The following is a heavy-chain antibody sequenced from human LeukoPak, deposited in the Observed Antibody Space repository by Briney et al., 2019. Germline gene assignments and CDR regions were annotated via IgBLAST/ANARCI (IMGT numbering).Heavy chain of an antibody. J-gene: IGHJ5*02. CDR3: AREPPIAAAGWFDP. V-gene: IGHV3-23*01. CDR1: GFTFSNYA. Sequence: GGSLRLSCAASGFTFSNYAMSWVRQAPGKGLEWVSGVSGSGGATYYADSVKGRFTISRDNSKNTLYLQMNSLRAEDTAVYYCAREPPIAAAGWFDPWGQGTLVIVSS. D-gene: IGHD6-13*01. CDR2: VSGSGGAT.